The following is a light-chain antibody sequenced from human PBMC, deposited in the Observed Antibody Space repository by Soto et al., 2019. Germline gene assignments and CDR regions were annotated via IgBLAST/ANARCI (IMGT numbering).Light chain of an antibody. CDR1: KRVSSN. V-gene: IGKV3-15*01. CDR3: QQYNNLPQA. Sequence: EIVMTQSPATLSVSPGERATLSCRASKRVSSNLAWYQQKPGQAPRLVIYGASTRSAGLPLRFSGSGSGTEFTLTISSLQSEDCAVCYCQQYNNLPQAFGQGTKVEIK. CDR2: GAS. J-gene: IGKJ1*01.